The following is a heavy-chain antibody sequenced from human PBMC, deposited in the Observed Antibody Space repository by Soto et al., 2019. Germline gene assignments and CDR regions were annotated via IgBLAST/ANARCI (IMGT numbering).Heavy chain of an antibody. J-gene: IGHJ4*01. CDR3: AKCANPSGWPYYFDF. CDR2: ISGSGGST. D-gene: IGHD6-19*01. V-gene: IGHV3-23*01. CDR1: GFTFSSYA. Sequence: GGSLRLSCAASGFTFSSYAMSWVGQAPGKGLEWVSAISGSGGSTYYADSVKGRFTISRGNSKNTLYLQMNGLRAEDTAVYYCAKCANPSGWPYYFDFWDHGRLVVVSS.